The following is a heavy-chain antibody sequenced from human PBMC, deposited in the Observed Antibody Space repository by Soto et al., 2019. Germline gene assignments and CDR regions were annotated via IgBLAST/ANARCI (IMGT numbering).Heavy chain of an antibody. Sequence: AVGSLRLSCSASGFTFSSYAMSWVRQAPGKGLEWVSSISGSGGSTYYADSVKGRFTISRDNSKNTLYLQMNSLRAEDTAVYYCAKIPTIFGVAWGQGILVTVSS. CDR2: ISGSGGST. CDR3: AKIPTIFGVA. D-gene: IGHD3-3*01. V-gene: IGHV3-23*01. J-gene: IGHJ5*02. CDR1: GFTFSSYA.